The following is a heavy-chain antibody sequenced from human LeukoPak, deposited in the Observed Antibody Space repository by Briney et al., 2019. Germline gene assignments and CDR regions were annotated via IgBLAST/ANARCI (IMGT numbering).Heavy chain of an antibody. D-gene: IGHD3-22*01. J-gene: IGHJ4*02. CDR2: IQYDESNK. Sequence: GGSLRLSCVASGFIFSRYGMHWVRQAPGRGLEWVAFIQYDESNKYYADSIKGRFTLSRDNSKNTLYLQMNSLRPEDTAVYYCTRGGFYDGSGYYPFDYWGQGTLVTVSS. CDR3: TRGGFYDGSGYYPFDY. CDR1: GFIFSRYG. V-gene: IGHV3-30*02.